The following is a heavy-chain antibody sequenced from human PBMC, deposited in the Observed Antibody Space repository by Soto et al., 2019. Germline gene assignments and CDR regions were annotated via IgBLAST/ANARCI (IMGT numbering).Heavy chain of an antibody. D-gene: IGHD5-12*01. J-gene: IGHJ3*02. CDR2: IIPIFGTA. CDR3: ARARGPDAFDI. Sequence: GASVKVSCKASGGTFSSFGISWVRQAPGQGLEWMGGIIPIFGTANYAQKFQGRVTITADESTSTAYMELSSLRSEDTAVYYCARARGPDAFDIWGQGTMVTVSS. CDR1: GGTFSSFG. V-gene: IGHV1-69*13.